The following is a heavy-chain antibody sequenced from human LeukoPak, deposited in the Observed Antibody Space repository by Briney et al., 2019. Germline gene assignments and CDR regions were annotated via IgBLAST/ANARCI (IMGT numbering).Heavy chain of an antibody. CDR1: GGSISSYY. CDR3: ARSGYYYDSSGYYQFDY. V-gene: IGHV4-4*07. J-gene: IGHJ4*02. Sequence: PSETLSLTCTVSGGSISSYYWSWIRQPAGKGLEWIGRIYTSGSTNYNPSLKSRVTMSVDTSKNRFSLKLSSVTAADTAVYYCARSGYYYDSSGYYQFDYWGQGTLVTVSS. CDR2: IYTSGST. D-gene: IGHD3-22*01.